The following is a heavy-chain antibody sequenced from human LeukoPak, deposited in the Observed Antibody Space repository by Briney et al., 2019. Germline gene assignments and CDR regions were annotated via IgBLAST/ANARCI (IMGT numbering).Heavy chain of an antibody. Sequence: GGSLRLSCAASGFTFTNAWMNWVRQAPGKGLEWVSGISGSGGSTYYADSVKGRFAISRDNPKNTLYLQMDSLRAEDTAIYYCAKGVQLGGYYFDYWGQGTLVTVSS. J-gene: IGHJ4*02. CDR2: ISGSGGST. D-gene: IGHD1-1*01. CDR3: AKGVQLGGYYFDY. V-gene: IGHV3-23*01. CDR1: GFTFTNAW.